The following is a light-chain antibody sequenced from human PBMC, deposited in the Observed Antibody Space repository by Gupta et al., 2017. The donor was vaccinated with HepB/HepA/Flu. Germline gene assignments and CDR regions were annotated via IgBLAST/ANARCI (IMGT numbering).Light chain of an antibody. Sequence: DIQMTQSSFTLSASVGDRVTITCRSSQSISSWLAWYQQKPGKTPKLLIYKASSLESGVSSRFSDSGSGTEFTLTISSLQPDDFATYYCQQDNSYLWTFGQGTKVEIK. CDR2: KAS. CDR1: QSISSW. J-gene: IGKJ1*01. V-gene: IGKV1-5*03. CDR3: QQDNSYLWT.